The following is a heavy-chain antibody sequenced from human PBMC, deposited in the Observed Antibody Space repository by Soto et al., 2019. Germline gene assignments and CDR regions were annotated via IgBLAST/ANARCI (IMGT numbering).Heavy chain of an antibody. CDR3: ARDLWGYCGTDCYPRDV. J-gene: IGHJ6*02. CDR1: GGSISRYY. CDR2: MYNTGST. D-gene: IGHD2-21*02. V-gene: IGHV4-59*01. Sequence: QVQLQESGPGLVKPSETLSLTCTVSGGSISRYYWSWIRQPPGQGLEWIGYMYNTGSTAYNPPFKSRVTISVDTSKNQFSLKLNSVTAADTAVYYCARDLWGYCGTDCYPRDVWGQGTTVTVSS.